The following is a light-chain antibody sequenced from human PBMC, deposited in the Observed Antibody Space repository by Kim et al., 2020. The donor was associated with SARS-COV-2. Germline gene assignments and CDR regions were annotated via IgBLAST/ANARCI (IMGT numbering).Light chain of an antibody. V-gene: IGKV1-5*03. J-gene: IGKJ2*01. CDR1: ENIGTW. CDR2: LAS. CDR3: QHYSRFPYT. Sequence: ASVGNRVTITGRASENIGTWLAWYQQKPGRAPSLLIYLASTLESGVPSRFSGTGSGTEFSLSITSLQPDDFATYYCQHYSRFPYTFGQGTKLEI.